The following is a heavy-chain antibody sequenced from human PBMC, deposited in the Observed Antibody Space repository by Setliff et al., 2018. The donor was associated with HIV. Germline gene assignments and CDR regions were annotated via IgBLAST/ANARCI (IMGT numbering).Heavy chain of an antibody. D-gene: IGHD2-15*01. CDR2: LYSSGRT. CDR3: ARGVGIGGNWFDP. Sequence: PSETLSLTCTVSGASISNNTYSWAWIRQSPGKGLEWIGSLYSSGRTYYNSSLKSRVTISVDTSMNQFSLKLTSVTATDTAIYYCARGVGIGGNWFDPWGQGIMVTVSS. J-gene: IGHJ5*02. V-gene: IGHV4-39*01. CDR1: GASISNNTYS.